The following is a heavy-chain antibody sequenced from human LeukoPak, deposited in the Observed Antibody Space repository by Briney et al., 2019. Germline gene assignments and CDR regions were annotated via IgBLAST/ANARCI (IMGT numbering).Heavy chain of an antibody. J-gene: IGHJ6*03. CDR1: GDSVSSNSAA. V-gene: IGHV6-1*01. CDR2: TYYRSKWYN. CDR3: ARESKYSTSGSYYYYMDV. D-gene: IGHD6-6*01. Sequence: SQTLSLTCAISGDSVSSNSAAWNWIRQSPSSGLEWLGRTYYRSKWYNDYAVSVKSRIIINPDTAKNQFSLQLNSVTPEDTAVYYCARESKYSTSGSYYYYMDVWGKGTTVTVSS.